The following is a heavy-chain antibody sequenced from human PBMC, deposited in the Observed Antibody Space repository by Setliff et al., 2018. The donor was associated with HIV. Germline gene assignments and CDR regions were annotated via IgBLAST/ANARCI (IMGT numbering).Heavy chain of an antibody. Sequence: GESLKISCKGSGYSVTSYWIGWVRQMPGKGLEWMGIIYPGDSDTTYSPSFQGQVTISADKSISTAYLQWSSLKASDTAMYYCAKVHSSGWYSNHDAFDIWGQGTMVT. CDR2: IYPGDSDT. D-gene: IGHD6-19*01. CDR1: GYSVTSYW. V-gene: IGHV5-51*01. J-gene: IGHJ3*02. CDR3: AKVHSSGWYSNHDAFDI.